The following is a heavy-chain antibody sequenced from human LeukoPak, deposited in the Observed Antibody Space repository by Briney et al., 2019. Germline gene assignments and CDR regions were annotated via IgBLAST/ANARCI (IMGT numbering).Heavy chain of an antibody. J-gene: IGHJ4*02. D-gene: IGHD4-17*01. CDR2: IYTSGST. V-gene: IGHV4-4*07. Sequence: SETLSLTCTVSGGSISSYYWSWIRQPAGKGLEWIGRIYTSGSTNYNPSFQSRVTMSLDTSKNQFSLKRSSVTAADTAVYYCARGPSYGDYGLFDYWGQGTLVTVSS. CDR3: ARGPSYGDYGLFDY. CDR1: GGSISSYY.